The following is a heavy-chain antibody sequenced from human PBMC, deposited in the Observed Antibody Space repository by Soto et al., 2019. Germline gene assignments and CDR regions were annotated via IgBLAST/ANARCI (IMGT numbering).Heavy chain of an antibody. CDR3: ARRIPGYPHYMDV. CDR1: GESFSGFF. J-gene: IGHJ6*03. V-gene: IGHV4-34*01. Sequence: QVQLHQWGAGLLKPSETLSLTCSVYGESFSGFFWTWVRLPPGQGLEWIGEMNRGGSSNYNPSLKSRVTISVDASKNQFSLTLTSVTAADTGVYFCARRIPGYPHYMDVWGKGTTVTVSS. CDR2: MNRGGSS. D-gene: IGHD3-16*02.